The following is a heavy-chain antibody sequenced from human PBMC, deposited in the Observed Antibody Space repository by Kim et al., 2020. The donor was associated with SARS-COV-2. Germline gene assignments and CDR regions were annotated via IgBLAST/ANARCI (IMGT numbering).Heavy chain of an antibody. CDR1: GFSLSTSGMC. CDR3: ARLRSSSWPKNYYYYGMDV. V-gene: IGHV2-70*01. CDR2: IDWDDDK. Sequence: SGPTLVNPTQTLTLTCTFSGFSLSTSGMCVSWIRQPPGKALEWLALIDWDDDKYYSTSLKTRLTISKDTSKNQVVLTMTNMDPVDTATYYCARLRSSSWPKNYYYYGMDVWGQGTTVTVSS. D-gene: IGHD6-13*01. J-gene: IGHJ6*02.